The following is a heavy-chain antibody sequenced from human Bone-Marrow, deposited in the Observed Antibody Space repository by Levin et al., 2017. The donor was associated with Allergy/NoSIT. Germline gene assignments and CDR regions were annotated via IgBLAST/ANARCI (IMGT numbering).Heavy chain of an antibody. V-gene: IGHV3-15*01. CDR2: IKSKTDGGTT. D-gene: IGHD5-18*01. CDR1: GFTFSNAW. Sequence: ETLSLTCAASGFTFSNAWMSWVRQAPGKGLEWVGRIKSKTDGGTTDYAAPVKGRFTILRDDSKNTLYLQMNSLKSEDTAVYYCTTRYTYGTNFDYWGQGTLVTVSS. CDR3: TTRYTYGTNFDY. J-gene: IGHJ4*02.